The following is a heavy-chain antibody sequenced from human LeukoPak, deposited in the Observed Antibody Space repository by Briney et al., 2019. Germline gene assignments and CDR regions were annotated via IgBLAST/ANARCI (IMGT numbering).Heavy chain of an antibody. CDR3: ARDLGELWFDP. J-gene: IGHJ5*02. V-gene: IGHV3-20*04. CDR2: ISWNGGST. Sequence: GGSLRLSCVVSGFTFDDYGMTWVRQAPGKGLEWVAGISWNGGSTAYADSLRGRFTISRDNAKNSLFLQMNSLKAEDTAVYYCARDLGELWFDPWGQGTLVTVSS. D-gene: IGHD3-16*01. CDR1: GFTFDDYG.